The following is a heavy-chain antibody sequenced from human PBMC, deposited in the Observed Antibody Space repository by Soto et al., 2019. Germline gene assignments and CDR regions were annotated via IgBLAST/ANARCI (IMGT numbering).Heavy chain of an antibody. Sequence: GGSLRLSCSASGCTFSSYSMSWVRHAPGKGLEWVSAISGSGGSTYYADSVKGRFTISRDNSKNTLYLQMNSLRAEDTAVYYCATKEGVACTLIYQYGLYVWGKGTKGTV. J-gene: IGHJ6*04. V-gene: IGHV3-23*01. CDR1: GCTFSSYS. CDR2: ISGSGGST. CDR3: ATKEGVACTLIYQYGLYV. D-gene: IGHD2-15*01.